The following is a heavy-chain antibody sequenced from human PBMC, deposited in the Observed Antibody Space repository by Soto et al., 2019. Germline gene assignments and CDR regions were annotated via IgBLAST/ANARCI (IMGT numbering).Heavy chain of an antibody. J-gene: IGHJ4*02. Sequence: QLQLQESGPGLVKPSETLSLTCTVSGGSISSSSYYWGWIRQPQGKGLEWIGSIYYSGSTYYNPSLKSRVTISVDTSRNQFSLKLSSVTAADTAVYYCARHRVAVAGNNLDYWGQGTLVTVSS. D-gene: IGHD6-19*01. CDR1: GGSISSSSYY. CDR3: ARHRVAVAGNNLDY. V-gene: IGHV4-39*01. CDR2: IYYSGST.